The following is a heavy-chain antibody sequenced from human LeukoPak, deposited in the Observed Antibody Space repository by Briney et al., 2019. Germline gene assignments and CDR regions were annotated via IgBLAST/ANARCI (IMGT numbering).Heavy chain of an antibody. V-gene: IGHV4-34*01. CDR2: INHSGST. CDR3: ARGGLVRGTLNSLIAFDI. Sequence: SETLSLTCAVYGGSFSGYYWSWIRQPPGKGLEWIGEINHSGSTNYNPSLKSRVTISVDTSKNQFSLQLNSVTPEDTALYYCARGGLVRGTLNSLIAFDIWGQGIMVTVSS. J-gene: IGHJ3*02. CDR1: GGSFSGYY. D-gene: IGHD3-10*01.